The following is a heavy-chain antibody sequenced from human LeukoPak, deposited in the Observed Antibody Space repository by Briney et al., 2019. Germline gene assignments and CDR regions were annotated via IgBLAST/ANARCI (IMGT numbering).Heavy chain of an antibody. J-gene: IGHJ4*02. V-gene: IGHV3-30*04. Sequence: GGSLRLSCAASGFTFSSYAMHWVRQAPGKGLEWVAVISYDGSNKYYADSVKGRFTISRDNSKNTLYLQMNSLRAEDTAVYYCARTDFDYWGQGTLVTVPS. CDR3: ARTDFDY. CDR1: GFTFSSYA. CDR2: ISYDGSNK.